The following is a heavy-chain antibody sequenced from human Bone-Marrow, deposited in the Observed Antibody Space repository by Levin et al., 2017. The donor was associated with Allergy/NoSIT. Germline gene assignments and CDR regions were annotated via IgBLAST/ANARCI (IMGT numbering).Heavy chain of an antibody. D-gene: IGHD2/OR15-2a*01. CDR1: GFPFNIYW. CDR2: INSDASST. V-gene: IGHV3-74*01. J-gene: IGHJ4*02. Sequence: ETLSLTCAASGFPFNIYWMHWVRQAPGKGLVWVSRINSDASSTSYADFAKGRFTISRDNAKNTLYLQMKSLRVEDTAIYYCARSLNRYLADDFWGQGTLVTVSS. CDR3: ARSLNRYLADDF.